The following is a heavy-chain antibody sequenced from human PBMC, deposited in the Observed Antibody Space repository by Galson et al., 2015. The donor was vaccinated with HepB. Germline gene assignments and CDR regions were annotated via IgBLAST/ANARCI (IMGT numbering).Heavy chain of an antibody. CDR2: ITPSGDTT. J-gene: IGHJ4*02. CDR3: ASMHPWYTSGWYRQALYYFDS. V-gene: IGHV3-23*01. D-gene: IGHD6-19*01. Sequence: SLRVSCAASGFTFSNYVMSWVRQAPGQGLEWVSAITPSGDTTYSPHSVKGRFTISRDNSKNTLFLQQTGLTADDTAIYYCASMHPWYTSGWYRQALYYFDSWGQGTLVAVSS. CDR1: GFTFSNYV.